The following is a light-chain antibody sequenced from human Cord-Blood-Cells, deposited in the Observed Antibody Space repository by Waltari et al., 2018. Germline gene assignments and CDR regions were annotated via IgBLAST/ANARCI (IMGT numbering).Light chain of an antibody. CDR1: PSFSSY. J-gene: IGKJ5*01. CDR3: QQRSNWTIT. CDR2: DAS. V-gene: IGKV3-11*01. Sequence: EIVLTQSPATLSLSPGERATLPCRASPSFSSYLAWYQQKPGQAPRLIINDASNRATGIPGQFSGSGSGTDFTRTIRSLEPEDFAVYDCQQRSNWTITFGQGTRLEIK.